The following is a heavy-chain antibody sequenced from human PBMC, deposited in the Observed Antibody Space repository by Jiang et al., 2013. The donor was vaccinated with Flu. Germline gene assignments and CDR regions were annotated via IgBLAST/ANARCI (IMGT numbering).Heavy chain of an antibody. CDR3: GSSNYGIEYFQH. CDR2: LFYSGST. Sequence: LLKPSETLSLTCTVSGGSISTTGYYWGWIRQSPVKGLEWIGSLFYSGSTYYNPSLKSRVTISADTSKTHFSLRLSSVSAADTAVYYCGSSNYGIEYFQHWGQGTLVTVSS. J-gene: IGHJ1*01. CDR1: GGSISTTGYY. V-gene: IGHV4-39*02. D-gene: IGHD3-10*01.